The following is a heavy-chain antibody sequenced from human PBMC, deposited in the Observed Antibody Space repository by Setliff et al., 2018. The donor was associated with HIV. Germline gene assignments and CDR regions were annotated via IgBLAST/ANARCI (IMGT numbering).Heavy chain of an antibody. V-gene: IGHV3-30*12. Sequence: LRLSCEASGFNVEKSGMHWIRQAPGKGLEWVAVMYYDGVTTYYADSVKGRFTISRDGSKNMIFLQMNSLRVDDTAVYYCARGRVLEWLLNHWGQGTLVTVSS. D-gene: IGHD3-3*01. CDR3: ARGRVLEWLLNH. CDR1: GFNVEKSG. J-gene: IGHJ4*02. CDR2: MYYDGVTT.